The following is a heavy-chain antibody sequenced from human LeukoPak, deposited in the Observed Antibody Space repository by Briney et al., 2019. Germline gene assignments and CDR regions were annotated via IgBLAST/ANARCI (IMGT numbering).Heavy chain of an antibody. CDR2: IYSTGST. J-gene: IGHJ4*02. CDR1: GGSISSGGYY. Sequence: SETLSLTCTVSGGSISSGGYYGSWVRQPAGKGREYLVRIYSTGSTNYNPSLRSRVTISVDTSKDHFSLKLSSVTAADTAVYYCARDQTYSGSGIYTYFDYWGQGILVTVSS. CDR3: ARDQTYSGSGIYTYFDY. V-gene: IGHV4-61*02. D-gene: IGHD3-10*01.